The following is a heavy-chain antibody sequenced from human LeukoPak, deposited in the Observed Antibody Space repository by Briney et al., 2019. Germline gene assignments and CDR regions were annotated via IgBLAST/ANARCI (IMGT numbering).Heavy chain of an antibody. V-gene: IGHV5-10-1*01. Sequence: GESLKISCKGSGYSFTSYWISWVRQTPGKGLEWMGRIDPSDSYTNYSPSFQGHVTISADKSISTAYLQWSSLKASDTAMYYCARHQGYYYYYGMDVWGQGTTVTVSS. CDR3: ARHQGYYYYYGMDV. CDR1: GYSFTSYW. J-gene: IGHJ6*02. CDR2: IDPSDSYT.